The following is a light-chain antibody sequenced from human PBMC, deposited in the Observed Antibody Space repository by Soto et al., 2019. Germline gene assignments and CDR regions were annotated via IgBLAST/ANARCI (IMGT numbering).Light chain of an antibody. V-gene: IGKV3-11*01. CDR3: QQRSSWPPIT. Sequence: EIVLTQSPAILSLSPGERATLSCRASQSIGNFLAWYQQKPGQPPRLLIFDASNRAAGVPARFSGSGSGTDFTLTIRSLEPEYFAVYFCQQRSSWPPITVGQGTRLEIK. CDR2: DAS. J-gene: IGKJ5*01. CDR1: QSIGNF.